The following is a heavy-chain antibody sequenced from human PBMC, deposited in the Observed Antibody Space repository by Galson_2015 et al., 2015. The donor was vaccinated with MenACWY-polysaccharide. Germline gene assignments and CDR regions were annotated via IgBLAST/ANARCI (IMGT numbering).Heavy chain of an antibody. V-gene: IGHV3-21*01. D-gene: IGHD4-23*01. J-gene: IGHJ4*02. CDR3: ARWGVVSEPY. CDR2: ISSDGNSQ. Sequence: SLRLSCAASGFYFSTYALSWVRQAPGTGLEWVSSISSDGNSQYYAESLKGRFTISRDNAKNSLYLQMNFLRADDSAVYYCARWGVVSEPYWDQGTLVTVSS. CDR1: GFYFSTYA.